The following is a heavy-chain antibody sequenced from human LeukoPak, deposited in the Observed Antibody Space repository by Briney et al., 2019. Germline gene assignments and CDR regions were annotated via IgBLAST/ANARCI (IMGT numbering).Heavy chain of an antibody. CDR1: GFTFSNYW. CDR2: INSDGSST. Sequence: GGSLRLSCAASGFTFSNYWMHWVRQAPGKGLVWVSRINSDGSSTSYADSVKGRFTISRDNAKNTLYLQMSSLRAEDTAVYYCAREAVADSGFDYWGQGTLVTVSS. D-gene: IGHD6-19*01. V-gene: IGHV3-74*01. J-gene: IGHJ4*02. CDR3: AREAVADSGFDY.